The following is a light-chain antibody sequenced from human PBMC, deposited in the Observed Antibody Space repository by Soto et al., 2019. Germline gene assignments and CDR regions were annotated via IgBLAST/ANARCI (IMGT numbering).Light chain of an antibody. J-gene: IGKJ1*01. CDR1: QSISSW. CDR2: KAS. Sequence: DIQMTQSPSTLSASVGDRVTITCRASQSISSWLAWYQQKPGKAPKLLIYKASSLESGVPSRFSGSGSGTEFTLTISSLQPGDFTTYFCQQYNTYPWTFGQGTKVEIK. CDR3: QQYNTYPWT. V-gene: IGKV1-5*03.